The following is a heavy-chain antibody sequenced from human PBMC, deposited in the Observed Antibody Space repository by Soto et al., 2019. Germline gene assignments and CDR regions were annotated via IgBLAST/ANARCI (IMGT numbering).Heavy chain of an antibody. CDR2: INPNSGGT. D-gene: IGHD2-2*01. Sequence: GASVKVSCKASGYTFTSYYMHWVRQAPGQGLEWMGWINPNSGGTNYAQKFQGRVTMTRDTSISTAYMELSRLRSDDTAVYYCARVSIRYCSSTSCYPGYWGQGTLVTVSS. CDR1: GYTFTSYY. V-gene: IGHV1-2*02. J-gene: IGHJ4*02. CDR3: ARVSIRYCSSTSCYPGY.